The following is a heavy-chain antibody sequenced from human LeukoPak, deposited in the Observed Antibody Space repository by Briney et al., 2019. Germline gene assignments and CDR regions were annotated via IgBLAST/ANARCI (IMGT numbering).Heavy chain of an antibody. CDR3: AKEKRGDYDDSGGDFFDS. V-gene: IGHV3-30*02. CDR1: GFTFTYYG. J-gene: IGHJ4*02. D-gene: IGHD4-17*01. CDR2: TRYDGSDK. Sequence: GGSLRLSCAPSGFTFTYYGIHWVRQAPGKGLQWVAFTRYDGSDKYYADSVKGRFTISRDNSKNTLYLQMNSLRAEDTAVYYCAKEKRGDYDDSGGDFFDSWGQGTLVTVSS.